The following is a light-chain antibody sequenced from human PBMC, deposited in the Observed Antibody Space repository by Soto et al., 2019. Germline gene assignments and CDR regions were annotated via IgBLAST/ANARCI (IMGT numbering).Light chain of an antibody. V-gene: IGKV1-39*01. J-gene: IGKJ5*01. CDR2: AAS. Sequence: DIQMTQSPSSLSASVGDRVTITCRASESISRHLNWYQQKPGKAPKLRIYAASSLQNGVPSRFSGSGSGTDFTLTISNLQPEDFATYCCQQIYSTLSLTFGQGTRLEIK. CDR3: QQIYSTLSLT. CDR1: ESISRH.